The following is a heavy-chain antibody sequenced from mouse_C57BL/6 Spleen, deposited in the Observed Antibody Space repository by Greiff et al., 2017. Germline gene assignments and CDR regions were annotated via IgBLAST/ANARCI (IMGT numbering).Heavy chain of an antibody. CDR1: GFTFSSYA. CDR3: ARDHYGSTHYYAMDY. Sequence: EVKLQESGGGLVKPGGSLKLSCAASGFTFSSYAMSWVRQTPEKRLEWVATISDGGSYTYYPDNVKGRFTISRDNAKNNLYLQMSHLKSEDTAMYYCARDHYGSTHYYAMDYWCQGTSVTVSS. J-gene: IGHJ4*01. D-gene: IGHD1-1*01. CDR2: ISDGGSYT. V-gene: IGHV5-4*01.